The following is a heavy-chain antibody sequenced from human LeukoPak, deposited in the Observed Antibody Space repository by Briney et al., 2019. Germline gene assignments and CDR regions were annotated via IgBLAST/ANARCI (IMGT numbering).Heavy chain of an antibody. CDR2: MNPNSGNT. CDR3: ARDVLAAAGTLVY. Sequence: ASVKVSCKASGYTFTSYDINWVRQATGQGLEWMGWMNPNSGNTGYAQKFQGRVTMTRNTSISTAYMELNSLRAEDTAVYYCARDVLAAAGTLVYWGQGTLVTVSS. V-gene: IGHV1-8*01. D-gene: IGHD6-13*01. J-gene: IGHJ4*02. CDR1: GYTFTSYD.